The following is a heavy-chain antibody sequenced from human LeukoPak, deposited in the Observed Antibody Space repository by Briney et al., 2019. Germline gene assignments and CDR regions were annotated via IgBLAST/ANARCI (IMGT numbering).Heavy chain of an antibody. D-gene: IGHD2-8*01. V-gene: IGHV4-34*01. CDR2: INHSGST. CDR3: ARGLMAAPHNY. J-gene: IGHJ4*02. CDR1: GGSFSGYY. Sequence: KPSETLSLTGAVYGGSFSGYYWSWIRQPPGKGLEWIGEINHSGSTNYNPSLKSRVTISVDTSKNQFSLKLSSVTAADTAVYYCARGLMAAPHNYWGQGTLVTVSS.